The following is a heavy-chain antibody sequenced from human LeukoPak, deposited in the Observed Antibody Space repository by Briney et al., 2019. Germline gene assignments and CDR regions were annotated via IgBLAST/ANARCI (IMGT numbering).Heavy chain of an antibody. J-gene: IGHJ4*02. D-gene: IGHD1-26*01. Sequence: KSSETLSLTCAVYGGSFSGYYWSWIRPPPGKGLEWIGEINHCGSTNYNPSLKSRVTISVDTSKTQYSLKLSSVTAADTAGYYCASARELPSLDPTGNYWGQGTLATVSS. V-gene: IGHV4-34*01. CDR3: ASARELPSLDPTGNY. CDR1: GGSFSGYY. CDR2: INHCGST.